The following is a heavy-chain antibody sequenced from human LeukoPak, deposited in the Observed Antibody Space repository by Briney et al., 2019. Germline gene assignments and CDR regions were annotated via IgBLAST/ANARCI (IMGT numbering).Heavy chain of an antibody. J-gene: IGHJ4*02. V-gene: IGHV3-30*04. CDR3: ARERASCYFDY. Sequence: GGSLRFSCADSGFTFSIYTMHWFRQAPGSGLEWVAVISNDGSYINYIDSVRGRFTISRDNSRSTLYLQMDSLRAEDTAVYFCARERASCYFDYWGQGTLVTVSS. D-gene: IGHD2-2*01. CDR2: ISNDGSYI. CDR1: GFTFSIYT.